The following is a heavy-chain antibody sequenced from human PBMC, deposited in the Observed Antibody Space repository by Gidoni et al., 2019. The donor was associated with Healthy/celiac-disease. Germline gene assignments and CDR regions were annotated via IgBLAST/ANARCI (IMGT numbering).Heavy chain of an antibody. V-gene: IGHV1-3*01. D-gene: IGHD3-10*01. CDR2: INAGNGNT. J-gene: IGHJ5*02. CDR3: ARGRYYGSGSYNNWFDP. Sequence: QVQLVQSGAAVKKPGASVKVSCKASGYTFTSYAMHWERQAPGQRLEWMGWINAGNGNTKYSQKFQGRVTITRDTSASTAYMELSSLRSEDTAVYYCARGRYYGSGSYNNWFDPWGQGTLVTVSS. CDR1: GYTFTSYA.